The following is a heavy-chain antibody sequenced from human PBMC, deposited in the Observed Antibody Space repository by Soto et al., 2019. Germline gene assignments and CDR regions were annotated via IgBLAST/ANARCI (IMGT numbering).Heavy chain of an antibody. CDR1: GGSISSSSYY. V-gene: IGHV4-39*01. CDR2: IYYSGST. CDR3: ARQCYYYDSSGHLDY. Sequence: PSETLSLTCTVSGGSISSSSYYWGWIRQPPGKGLEWIGSIYYSGSTYYNPSLKSRVTISVDTSKNQFSLKLSSVTAADTAVYYCARQCYYYDSSGHLDYWGQGTLVTVSS. J-gene: IGHJ4*02. D-gene: IGHD3-22*01.